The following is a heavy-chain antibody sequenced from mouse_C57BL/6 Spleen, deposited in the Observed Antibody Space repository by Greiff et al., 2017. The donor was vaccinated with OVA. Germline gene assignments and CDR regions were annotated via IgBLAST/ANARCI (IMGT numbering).Heavy chain of an antibody. CDR3: ARSFITTPYYFDY. CDR1: GYTFTSYG. V-gene: IGHV1-81*01. D-gene: IGHD1-1*01. J-gene: IGHJ2*01. Sequence: VQLQESGAELARPGASVKLSCKASGYTFTSYGISWVKQRTGQGLEWIGEIYPRSGNTYYNEKFKGKATLTADKSSSTAYMELRSLTSEDSAVYFCARSFITTPYYFDYWGQGTTLTVSS. CDR2: IYPRSGNT.